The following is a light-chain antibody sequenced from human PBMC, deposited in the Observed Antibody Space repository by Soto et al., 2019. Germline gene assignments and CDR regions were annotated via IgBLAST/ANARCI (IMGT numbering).Light chain of an antibody. CDR2: DAA. CDR1: QSISSW. Sequence: DIQMTQSPSTLSASVGDRVTITCRASQSISSWLAWYQQKQGKAPKLLIYDAASMESGGPSRCCGSGSGTEFTLTISSLQPDDFATYYYQQYNSYSSSTFGQGTKLEIK. CDR3: QQYNSYSSST. J-gene: IGKJ2*01. V-gene: IGKV1-5*01.